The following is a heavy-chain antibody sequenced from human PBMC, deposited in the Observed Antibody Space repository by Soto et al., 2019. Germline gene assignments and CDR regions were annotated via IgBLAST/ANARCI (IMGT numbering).Heavy chain of an antibody. CDR3: AKGGRYDFGSGYSNGCYYHGRGV. V-gene: IGHV3-23*01. CDR2: ISGSGGST. D-gene: IGHD3-3*01. Sequence: LRLSCAASGFTFSSYALSWVRQAPGKGLEWVSGISGSGGSTYYADSVKGRFTVSRDTSKNTLYLQMNSLRAGDTVIYYCAKGGRYDFGSGYSNGCYYHGRGVWERGT. CDR1: GFTFSSYA. J-gene: IGHJ6*01.